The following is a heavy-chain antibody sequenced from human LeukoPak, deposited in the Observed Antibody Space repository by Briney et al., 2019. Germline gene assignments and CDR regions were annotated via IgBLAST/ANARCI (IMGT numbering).Heavy chain of an antibody. V-gene: IGHV1-8*01. CDR1: GYTFTSYD. CDR3: ARGRWENWGDY. J-gene: IGHJ4*02. D-gene: IGHD7-27*01. CDR2: MNPNSGNT. Sequence: ASVTVSCKASGYTFTSYDINWVRQATGQGREWMGWMNPNSGNTGDAQKFQGRVTMNRNTSISTAYMELSSLRSEDTAVYYCARGRWENWGDYWGQGTLVTVSS.